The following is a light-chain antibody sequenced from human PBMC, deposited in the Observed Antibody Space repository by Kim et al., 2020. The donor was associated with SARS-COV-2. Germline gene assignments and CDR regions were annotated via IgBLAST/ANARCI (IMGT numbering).Light chain of an antibody. Sequence: GQRVTISCSGGSSNVGKNYVYWYQQLPGPAPKLLIHPKTQRPSGVPDRFSGSKSGTSASLAISGLRSEDEADYYCAAWDSSLSAYVFGTGTKVTVL. CDR1: SSNVGKNY. CDR3: AAWDSSLSAYV. CDR2: PKT. J-gene: IGLJ1*01. V-gene: IGLV1-47*01.